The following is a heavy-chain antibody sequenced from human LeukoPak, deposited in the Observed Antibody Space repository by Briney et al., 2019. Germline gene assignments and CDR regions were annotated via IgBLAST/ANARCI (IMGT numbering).Heavy chain of an antibody. CDR3: AKDNTKTTIDAFDI. CDR1: GFTFSNYA. D-gene: IGHD4-17*01. J-gene: IGHJ3*02. CDR2: ITGSGIST. V-gene: IGHV3-23*01. Sequence: GGSLRLSCAASGFTFSNYAMTWFRQASGKGLEWVSGITGSGISTYYADSVKGRFTISRDNSKNTLYLQMNTLRAEDTAIYYCAKDNTKTTIDAFDIWGQGTMVTVSS.